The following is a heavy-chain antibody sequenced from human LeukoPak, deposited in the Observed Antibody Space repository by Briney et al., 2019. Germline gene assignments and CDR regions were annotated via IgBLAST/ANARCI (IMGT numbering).Heavy chain of an antibody. J-gene: IGHJ5*02. D-gene: IGHD1-7*01. CDR1: RYTFTGYY. V-gene: IGHV1-2*02. Sequence: VTDSRQATRYTFTGYYMHWVRQAPGQGLEWMGWINPNSGGKNNAQKFQGRVTMTRDTSISTAYMELSRLRSDDTAVYYCARVEDWNYWFVPWGQGTLVTVSS. CDR2: INPNSGGK. CDR3: ARVEDWNYWFVP.